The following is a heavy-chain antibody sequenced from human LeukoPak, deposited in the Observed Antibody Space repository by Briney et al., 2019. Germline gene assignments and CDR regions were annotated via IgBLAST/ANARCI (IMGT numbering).Heavy chain of an antibody. CDR1: GFTFSSYA. CDR2: ISGSGVNT. Sequence: GGSLRLSCTASGFTFSSYAMTWVRQAPGKGLEWVSSISGSGVNTYYADSVKGRFTISRDNAKNSLYLQMNSLRAEDTAVYYCARGATRIAAAVNYFDYWGQGTLVTVSS. J-gene: IGHJ4*02. V-gene: IGHV3-21*01. D-gene: IGHD6-25*01. CDR3: ARGATRIAAAVNYFDY.